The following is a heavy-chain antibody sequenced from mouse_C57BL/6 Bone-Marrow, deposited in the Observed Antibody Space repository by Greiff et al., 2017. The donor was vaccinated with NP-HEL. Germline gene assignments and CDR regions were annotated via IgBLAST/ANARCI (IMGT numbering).Heavy chain of an antibody. V-gene: IGHV1-55*01. CDR3: ASEDMVTYWYFDV. D-gene: IGHD2-2*01. CDR2: IYPGSGST. CDR1: GYTFTSYW. Sequence: QVQLQQPGAELVKPGASVKMSCKASGYTFTSYWITWVKQRPGQGLEWIGDIYPGSGSTNYNEKFKSKATLTVDPSSSTAYMQLSSLTSEDSAVYYCASEDMVTYWYFDVWGTGTTVTVSS. J-gene: IGHJ1*03.